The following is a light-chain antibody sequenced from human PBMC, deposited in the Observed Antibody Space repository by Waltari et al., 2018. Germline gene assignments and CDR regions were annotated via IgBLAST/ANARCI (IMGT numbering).Light chain of an antibody. CDR2: RNN. V-gene: IGLV10-54*04. Sequence: QPGLPQPPSVSKGLRHTATPRFTGKRNKVCNQATACLQQHQGQPPKLLPYRNNNRPSGISDRFSASGSGNTASLTITGLQPEDEADYYCSAWDSDLRGYVFGTGTKVTVL. CDR3: SAWDSDLRGYV. J-gene: IGLJ1*01. CDR1: RNKVCNQA.